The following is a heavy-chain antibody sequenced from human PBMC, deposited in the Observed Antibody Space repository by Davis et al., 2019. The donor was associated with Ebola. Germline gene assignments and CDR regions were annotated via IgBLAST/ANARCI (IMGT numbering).Heavy chain of an antibody. J-gene: IGHJ6*02. CDR1: GLSFSSSG. V-gene: IGHV3-33*08. Sequence: GGSLRLSCAASGLSFSSSGMSWVRQAPGKGLEWVAVIWYDGSNKYYADSVKGRFTISRDNSKNTLYLQMNSLRAEDTAVYYCARDWAAGTDRYYYYGMDVWGQGTTVTVSS. CDR3: ARDWAAGTDRYYYYGMDV. D-gene: IGHD6-13*01. CDR2: IWYDGSNK.